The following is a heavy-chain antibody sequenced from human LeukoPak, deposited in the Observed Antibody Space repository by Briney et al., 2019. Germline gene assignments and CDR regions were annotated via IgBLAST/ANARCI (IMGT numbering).Heavy chain of an antibody. CDR2: IIPIFGTA. V-gene: IGHV1-69*13. D-gene: IGHD6-6*01. CDR3: ASLNRPYSSSFDVPYYYMDV. CDR1: GGTFSSYA. Sequence: SVKVSCKASGGTFSSYAISWVRQAPGQGLEWMGGIIPIFGTANYAQKFQGRVTITADESTSTAYMELSSLRSEDTAVYYCASLNRPYSSSFDVPYYYMDVWGKGTTVTASS. J-gene: IGHJ6*03.